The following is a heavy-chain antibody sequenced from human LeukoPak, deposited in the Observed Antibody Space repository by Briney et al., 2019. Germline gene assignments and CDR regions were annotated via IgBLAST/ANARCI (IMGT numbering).Heavy chain of an antibody. CDR3: ASGGAYFDY. J-gene: IGHJ4*02. Sequence: SETLSLTCTVSGGSISSFYWSWVRQPPGKGLESIGYIYYSGSTNYNPSLKSRVTMSVDTSKNQFSLKLTSVTAADTAVYYCASGGAYFDYWGQGTLVTVSS. D-gene: IGHD3-16*01. V-gene: IGHV4-59*01. CDR2: IYYSGST. CDR1: GGSISSFY.